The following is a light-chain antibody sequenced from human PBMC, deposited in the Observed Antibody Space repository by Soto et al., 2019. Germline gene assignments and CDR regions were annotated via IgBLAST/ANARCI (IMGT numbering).Light chain of an antibody. V-gene: IGLV2-14*01. CDR1: SSDIGGYNF. Sequence: QSALTQPASVSGSPGQSITISCTGTSSDIGGYNFVSWYQQYPGKVPKLLIYDVNNRPSGVSYRFSGSKSGNTASLTISDLQAADEADYYCGSFTTRSTFIFGTGTKLTVL. CDR2: DVN. J-gene: IGLJ1*01. CDR3: GSFTTRSTFI.